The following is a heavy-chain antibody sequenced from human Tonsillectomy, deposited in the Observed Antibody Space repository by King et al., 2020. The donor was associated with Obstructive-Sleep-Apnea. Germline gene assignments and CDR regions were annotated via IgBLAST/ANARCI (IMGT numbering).Heavy chain of an antibody. CDR2: INAVNGNT. J-gene: IGHJ4*02. CDR1: GYTFTNYA. D-gene: IGHD5-18*01. CDR3: ARDKDLDTAMVTTPDY. V-gene: IGHV1-3*01. Sequence: QFQLVQSGAEVKKPGASVKVSCKASGYTFTNYAMHWVRQAPGQRLEWMGWINAVNGNTKYSQKFQGRVTITRDTSASTAYMELSSLRSEDTAVYYCARDKDLDTAMVTTPDYWGQGTLVTVSS.